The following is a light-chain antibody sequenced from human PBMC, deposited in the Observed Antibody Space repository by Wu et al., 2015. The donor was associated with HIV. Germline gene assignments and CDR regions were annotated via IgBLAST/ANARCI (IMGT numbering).Light chain of an antibody. CDR3: QQYGSSPIT. Sequence: SVSSTYLSLVPGTKDWPRLPTAPHLWCIHAGPTGIPDRFSGSGSGTDFTLTISRLEPEDFAVYYCQQYGSSPITFGQGHDWRLN. V-gene: IGKV3-20*01. J-gene: IGKJ5*01. CDR2: CI. CDR1: SVSSTY.